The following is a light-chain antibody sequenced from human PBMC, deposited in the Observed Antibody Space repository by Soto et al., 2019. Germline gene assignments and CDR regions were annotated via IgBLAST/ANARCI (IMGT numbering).Light chain of an antibody. CDR3: QQYNSWT. Sequence: DIQMTQSPSTLSASVGDRVTITCRASQSISCWLAWYQQKPGKAPKLLIYDASSLESGVPSRVSGSGSGTEFTLTISSLQPDDFATYYCQQYNSWTFGQGTKVEIK. V-gene: IGKV1-5*01. CDR1: QSISCW. J-gene: IGKJ1*01. CDR2: DAS.